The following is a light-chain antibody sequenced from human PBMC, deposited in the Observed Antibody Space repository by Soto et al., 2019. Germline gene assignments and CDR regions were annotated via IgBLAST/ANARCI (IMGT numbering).Light chain of an antibody. CDR3: QQYNNWPPWT. CDR2: GAS. V-gene: IGKV3-15*01. J-gene: IGKJ2*02. Sequence: EIVMTQSPATLSVSPGERATLSCRASQSVSINLAWYQQKPGQAPRLLIYGASTRATGIPARFSGSGSGTEFTLTISSLQSADFAVYYYQQYNNWPPWTFGQGTELEIK. CDR1: QSVSIN.